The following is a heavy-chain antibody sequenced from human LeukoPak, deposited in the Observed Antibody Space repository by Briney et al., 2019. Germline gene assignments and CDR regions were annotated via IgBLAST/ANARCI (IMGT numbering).Heavy chain of an antibody. Sequence: SETLSLTCAVSGGSISSSNWWSWVRQPPGKGLEWIGEIYHSGSTNYNPSLKSRVTISVDKSKNQFSLKLNSVTAADTAVYYCARGVIYYYDSNIFSYFDYWGQGILVTVSS. D-gene: IGHD3-22*01. V-gene: IGHV4-4*02. CDR3: ARGVIYYYDSNIFSYFDY. CDR2: IYHSGST. J-gene: IGHJ4*02. CDR1: GGSISSSNW.